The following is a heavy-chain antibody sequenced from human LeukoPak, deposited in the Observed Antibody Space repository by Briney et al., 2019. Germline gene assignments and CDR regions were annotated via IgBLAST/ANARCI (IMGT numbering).Heavy chain of an antibody. CDR1: GGSISSGSYY. CDR3: ARERGSITGTLPAYYYYYMDV. V-gene: IGHV4-61*02. CDR2: IYTSGST. J-gene: IGHJ6*03. Sequence: PSETLFLTCTVSGGSISSGSYYWSWIRQPAGKGLEWIGRIYTSGSTNYNPSLKSRVTISVDTSKNQFSLKLSSVTAADTAVYYCARERGSITGTLPAYYYYYMDVWGKGTTVTVSS. D-gene: IGHD1-20*01.